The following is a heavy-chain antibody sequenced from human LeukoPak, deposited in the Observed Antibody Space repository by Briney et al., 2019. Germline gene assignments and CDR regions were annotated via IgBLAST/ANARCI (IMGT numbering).Heavy chain of an antibody. J-gene: IGHJ5*02. CDR3: VRVGSSNWYA. D-gene: IGHD6-13*01. CDR1: GFTCSDYW. V-gene: IGHV3-7*01. Sequence: PGGSLRLSCAASGFTCSDYWMNWVRQAPGKGLECVANINQHGNQRYYVDSVKGRFTISRDNSRNSLYLQMNNLRAEDTAVYYCVRVGSSNWYAWGQGTLVTVSS. CDR2: INQHGNQR.